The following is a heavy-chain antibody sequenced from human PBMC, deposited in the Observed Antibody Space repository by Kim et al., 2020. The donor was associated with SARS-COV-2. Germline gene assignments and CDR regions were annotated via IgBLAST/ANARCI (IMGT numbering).Heavy chain of an antibody. V-gene: IGHV3-23*01. D-gene: IGHD3-16*02. CDR3: AILVSSSDPFDV. J-gene: IGHJ3*01. Sequence: YYGHSGKGRFTISRDISKNTLHLKMNTLRAEDTAIYYCAILVSSSDPFDVWGQGTMVTVSS.